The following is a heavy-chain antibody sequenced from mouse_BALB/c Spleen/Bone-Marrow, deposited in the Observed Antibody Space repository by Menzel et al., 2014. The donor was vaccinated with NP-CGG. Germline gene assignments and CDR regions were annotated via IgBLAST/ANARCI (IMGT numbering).Heavy chain of an antibody. CDR3: ARTGTYYGNYYYAMDY. CDR1: GYSFTGYT. Sequence: VQLQQSGPELVKPGASMKISCKASGYSFTGYTMNWVKQSHGKNLEWIGLINPYNGGTRYNQKFKGKATLTVDKSSSTAYMELLSLTSEDSAVYYCARTGTYYGNYYYAMDYWGQGTSVTVSS. D-gene: IGHD2-10*01. CDR2: INPYNGGT. V-gene: IGHV1-18*01. J-gene: IGHJ4*01.